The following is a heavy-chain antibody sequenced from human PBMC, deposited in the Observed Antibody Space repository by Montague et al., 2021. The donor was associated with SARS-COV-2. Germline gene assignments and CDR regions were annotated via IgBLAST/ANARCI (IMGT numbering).Heavy chain of an antibody. CDR2: ISYDGTNE. CDR1: GFTFSSYA. V-gene: IGHV3-30*04. CDR3: AREGITAAGKDFDY. Sequence: SRRLSCAASGFTFSSYAMHWVRQAPGKGLEWAAVISYDGTNEYYADSVKGRFTISRDNSKNTLYLQMNSLRAEDTAVYYCAREGITAAGKDFDYWGQGTLVTVSS. J-gene: IGHJ4*02. D-gene: IGHD6-13*01.